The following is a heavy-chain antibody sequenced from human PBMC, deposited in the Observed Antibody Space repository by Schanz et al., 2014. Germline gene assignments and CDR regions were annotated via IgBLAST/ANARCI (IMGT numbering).Heavy chain of an antibody. CDR2: INPNSGTT. V-gene: IGHV1-2*04. Sequence: QVQLVQSGAEVKKPGASVKVSCKASGYTFTSDSMHWVRQAPGQGLEWMGMINPNSGTTNYAQKFQGWVTMTRDTSISTAYMELSRLKFDDTAVYYCATMWGYCTATACQILEVLDVWGQGTMVTVSS. J-gene: IGHJ3*01. CDR1: GYTFTSDS. D-gene: IGHD2-8*02. CDR3: ATMWGYCTATACQILEVLDV.